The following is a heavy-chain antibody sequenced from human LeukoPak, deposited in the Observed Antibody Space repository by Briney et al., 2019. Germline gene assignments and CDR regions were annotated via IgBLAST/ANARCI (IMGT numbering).Heavy chain of an antibody. Sequence: WDTLSLLCSVWSGSISIYYWRCMPQPPGEAGVWIGDINRSGSTNYTASLKSRVTISVDTSKNQFSLKLSSVTAADTAVYYCARGEYYYDSSGYCDYWGQGTLVTVSS. CDR3: ARGEYYYDSSGYCDY. V-gene: IGHV4-34*01. CDR1: SGSISIYY. CDR2: INRSGST. J-gene: IGHJ4*02. D-gene: IGHD3-22*01.